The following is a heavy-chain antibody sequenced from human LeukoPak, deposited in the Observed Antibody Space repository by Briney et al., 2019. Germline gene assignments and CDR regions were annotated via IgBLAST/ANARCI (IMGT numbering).Heavy chain of an antibody. D-gene: IGHD3-3*01. CDR2: IYYSGST. CDR1: GGSINSGGYY. J-gene: IGHJ5*02. V-gene: IGHV4-31*03. Sequence: SQTLSLTCTVSGGSINSGGYYWSWIRQHPGKGLEWIGYIYYSGSTYYNPSLKSRVTISVDTSKNQFSLKLSSVTAADTAVYYCARAPRITIFGVVIIRFDPWGQGTLVTVSS. CDR3: ARAPRITIFGVVIIRFDP.